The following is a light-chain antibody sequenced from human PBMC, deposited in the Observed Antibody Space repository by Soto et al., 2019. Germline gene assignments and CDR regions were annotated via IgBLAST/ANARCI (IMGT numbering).Light chain of an antibody. CDR1: ISDVGGYNY. V-gene: IGLV2-14*01. CDR2: EVS. J-gene: IGLJ1*01. Sequence: QSVLTQPASVSRSPGQSITMSCTGTISDVGGYNYVSWYQQHPGKAPKLMIYEVSNRPSGVSNRFSGSKSGNTASLTISGLQAEDEADYYCSSYTSRGTYVFGTGTKVTVL. CDR3: SSYTSRGTYV.